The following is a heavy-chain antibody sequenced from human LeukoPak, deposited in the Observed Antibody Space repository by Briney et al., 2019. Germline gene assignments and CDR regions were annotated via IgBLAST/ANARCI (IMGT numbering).Heavy chain of an antibody. CDR3: AKGLNVDERHFQH. CDR1: GFIFISYG. D-gene: IGHD3-16*01. J-gene: IGHJ1*01. V-gene: IGHV3-30*02. CDR2: IRYDGSKK. Sequence: GGSLRLSCAASGFIFISYGMHWVRQAPGKGLEWVAFIRYDGSKKDYADSVKGRFTISRDNSKNTLYLQMNSLRAEDTAVYYCAKGLNVDERHFQHWGHGTLVTVFS.